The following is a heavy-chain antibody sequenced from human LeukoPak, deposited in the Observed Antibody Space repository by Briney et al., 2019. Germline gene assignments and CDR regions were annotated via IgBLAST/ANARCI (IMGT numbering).Heavy chain of an antibody. D-gene: IGHD5-18*01. CDR1: GGSFSGYY. Sequence: SETLSLTCAVCGGSFSGYYWSWIRQPPGKGLEWIGEINHSGSTNYNPSLKSRVTISVDTSKNQFSLKLSSVTAADTAVYYCASRSGYSYVRWFDPWGQGTLVTVSS. CDR3: ASRSGYSYVRWFDP. J-gene: IGHJ5*02. CDR2: INHSGST. V-gene: IGHV4-34*01.